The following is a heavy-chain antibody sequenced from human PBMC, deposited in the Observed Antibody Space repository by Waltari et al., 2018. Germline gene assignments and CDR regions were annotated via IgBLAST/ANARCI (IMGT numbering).Heavy chain of an antibody. V-gene: IGHV3-30*18. CDR3: AKAGSRIYAYFDY. CDR2: ISYDGSNK. CDR1: GFTFSSYG. J-gene: IGHJ4*02. D-gene: IGHD1-20*01. Sequence: QVQLVESGGGVVQPGRSLRLSCAASGFTFSSYGMHWVRQVPGKGLEWVAVISYDGSNKYYADSVKGRFTISRDTSKNTLYLQMNSLRAEDTAAYYCAKAGSRIYAYFDYWGQGTLVTVSS.